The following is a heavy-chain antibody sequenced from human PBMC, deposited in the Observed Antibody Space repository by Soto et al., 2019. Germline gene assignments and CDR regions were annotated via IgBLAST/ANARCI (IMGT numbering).Heavy chain of an antibody. V-gene: IGHV3-64*01. J-gene: IGHJ6*03. D-gene: IGHD6-13*01. CDR1: GFTFSNYE. Sequence: GGSLRLCCAASGFTFSNYEMHWVRQAPGKGLEYVSGISNNGAHTDYAKSVKGRFTISRDNSENTLYLQMGSLRAEDMALYYCARRGYGSRWPNVYMDVWGKGTTVTVSS. CDR2: ISNNGAHT. CDR3: ARRGYGSRWPNVYMDV.